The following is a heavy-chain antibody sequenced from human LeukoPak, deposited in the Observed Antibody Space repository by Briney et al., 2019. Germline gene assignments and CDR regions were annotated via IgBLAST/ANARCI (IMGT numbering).Heavy chain of an antibody. CDR3: ARAKEFSYSTY. V-gene: IGHV1-18*04. CDR2: ISAYNGNT. D-gene: IGHD3-16*02. CDR1: GYTFTGYY. Sequence: ASVKVSCKASGYTFTGYYMHWVRQAPGQGLEWMGWISAYNGNTNYAQKLQGRVTMTTDTSTSTAYMELRSLRSDDTAVYYCARAKEFSYSTYWGQGTLVTVSS. J-gene: IGHJ4*02.